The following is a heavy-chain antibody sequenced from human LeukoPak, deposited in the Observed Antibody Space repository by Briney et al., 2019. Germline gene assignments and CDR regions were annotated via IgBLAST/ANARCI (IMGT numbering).Heavy chain of an antibody. V-gene: IGHV1-69*05. CDR2: IIPIFGTA. Sequence: ASVKVSCKASGGTFSSYAISWVRQAPGQGLEWMGGIIPIFGTANYAQKFQGRVTITTDESTSTAYMELSSLRSEDTAVYYCARDYFETSGSVYHFYGLDVWGLGTTVTVSS. CDR3: ARDYFETSGSVYHFYGLDV. D-gene: IGHD3-22*01. J-gene: IGHJ6*02. CDR1: GGTFSSYA.